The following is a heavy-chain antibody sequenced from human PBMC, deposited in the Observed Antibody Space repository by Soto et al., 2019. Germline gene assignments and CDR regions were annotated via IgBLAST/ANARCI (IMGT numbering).Heavy chain of an antibody. V-gene: IGHV3-72*01. CDR3: ARNFYDSRVYYLDH. CDR2: SKNQANVYTT. J-gene: IGHJ1*01. Sequence: GGSLRLSCAASGFTFSEHHMDWVRLAPGKGLEWIGRSKNQANVYTTQYAASVEGRFTISRDESKNSLYLQMNSLKTEDTAVYYCARNFYDSRVYYLDHWGQGVQVTVSS. D-gene: IGHD3-22*01. CDR1: GFTFSEHH.